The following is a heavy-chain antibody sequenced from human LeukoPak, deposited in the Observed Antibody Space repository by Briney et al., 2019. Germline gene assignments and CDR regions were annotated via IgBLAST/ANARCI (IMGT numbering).Heavy chain of an antibody. CDR2: ISSTGSTI. V-gene: IGHV3-48*03. CDR3: AREASKRVAAAVDF. CDR1: RHTLSIYE. J-gene: IGHJ4*02. D-gene: IGHD2-15*01. Sequence: GGSLRLSCAASRHTLSIYEMNWVRQAPGKGLEWVSYISSTGSTIHYADSVKGRFTISRDNAKNSLYLQMNSLRAEDTAVYYCAREASKRVAAAVDFWGQGALVTVSS.